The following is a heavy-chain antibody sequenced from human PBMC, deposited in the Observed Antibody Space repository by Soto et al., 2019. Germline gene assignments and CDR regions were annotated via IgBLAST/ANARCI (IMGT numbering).Heavy chain of an antibody. CDR1: GYSLTSYW. CDR2: IYPGDSDT. D-gene: IGHD3-22*01. Sequence: ESLKISFKGYGYSLTSYWIGWVRQIPGKGLEWMGIIYPGDSDTRYSPSFQGQVTISADKSISTAYLQWSSLKASDTAMYYCAARYYYDSSGYLNNDAFDIWGQGTMVTVSS. V-gene: IGHV5-51*01. CDR3: AARYYYDSSGYLNNDAFDI. J-gene: IGHJ3*02.